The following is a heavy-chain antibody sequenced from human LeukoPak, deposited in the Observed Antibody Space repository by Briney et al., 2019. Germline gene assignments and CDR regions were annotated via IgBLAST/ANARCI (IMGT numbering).Heavy chain of an antibody. Sequence: GGSLRLSCAASGFTFSSYSMTWVRQAPGKGLEWVSSISSSSTYIYYADSVKGRFTVSRDNAKNSLYLQMNSLRDEDTAVYYCARNPAGIGDYWGQGTLVTVSS. CDR2: ISSSSTYI. CDR3: ARNPAGIGDY. D-gene: IGHD1-26*01. J-gene: IGHJ4*02. CDR1: GFTFSSYS. V-gene: IGHV3-21*01.